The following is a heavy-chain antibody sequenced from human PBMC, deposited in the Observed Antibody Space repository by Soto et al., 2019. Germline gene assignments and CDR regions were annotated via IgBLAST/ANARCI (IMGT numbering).Heavy chain of an antibody. V-gene: IGHV4-59*01. CDR1: GGSISSYY. CDR3: ARAGWAPYYGMDV. CDR2: IYYSGGT. Sequence: SETLSLTCTVSGGSISSYYWSWIRQPPGKGLEWIGYIYYSGGTNYNPSLKSRVTISVATSKNQFSLKLSSVTAADTAVYYCARAGWAPYYGMDVWGQGTTVTVSS. J-gene: IGHJ6*02.